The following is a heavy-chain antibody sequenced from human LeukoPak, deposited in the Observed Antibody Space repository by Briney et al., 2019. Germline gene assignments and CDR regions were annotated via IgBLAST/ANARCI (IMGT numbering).Heavy chain of an antibody. D-gene: IGHD2-21*02. Sequence: SETLSLTCAVYGGSFSVYYWSWIRQPPGKGLEWIGEINHSGNANYNPSLKSRVTISVDTSKNQFSLKLSSVTAADTAVYYCARGGFYCGGDCYVDYWGQGTLVTVSS. CDR2: INHSGNA. J-gene: IGHJ4*02. CDR1: GGSFSVYY. CDR3: ARGGFYCGGDCYVDY. V-gene: IGHV4-34*01.